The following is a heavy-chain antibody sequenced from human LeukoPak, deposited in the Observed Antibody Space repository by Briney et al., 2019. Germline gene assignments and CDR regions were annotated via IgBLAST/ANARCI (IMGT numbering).Heavy chain of an antibody. D-gene: IGHD2-2*01. CDR1: GFTFEDHV. J-gene: IGHJ4*02. V-gene: IGHV3-9*01. CDR2: ISWSGDRM. CDR3: AKDLGGSATTV. Sequence: GRSLRLSCAASGFTFEDHVMHWVRQAPGKGLEWVSSISWSGDRMGYADSVKGRFTISRDNAKNSLFLQMNSLRVEDTALYYCAKDLGGSATTVWGQGTLVTVSS.